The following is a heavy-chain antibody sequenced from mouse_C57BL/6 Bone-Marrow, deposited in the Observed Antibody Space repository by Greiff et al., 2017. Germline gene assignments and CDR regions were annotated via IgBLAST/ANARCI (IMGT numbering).Heavy chain of an antibody. J-gene: IGHJ2*01. V-gene: IGHV1-69*01. D-gene: IGHD2-2*01. CDR1: GYTFTSYW. Sequence: QVQLQQPGAELVMPGASVKLSCKASGYTFTSYWMHWVKQRPGQGLEWIGEIDPSDSYTNYNQKFKGKSTLTVDKSSSTAYMQLSSLTSEDSAVYYCARRASTMVTRGYYFDYWGQGTTLTVSS. CDR2: IDPSDSYT. CDR3: ARRASTMVTRGYYFDY.